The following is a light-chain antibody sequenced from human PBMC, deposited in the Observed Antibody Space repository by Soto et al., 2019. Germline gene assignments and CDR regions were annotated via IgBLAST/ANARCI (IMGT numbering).Light chain of an antibody. J-gene: IGKJ2*01. CDR3: LQYDGSSVYT. V-gene: IGKV3-20*01. Sequence: EIVLTQSPGTLSLSPGERATLSCRASQSVSSTYLGWYQQKPGQAPRLLIYGASSRTTGIPDRFSGGGSATDFTLTISRLEPEDFAVYYCLQYDGSSVYTFGQGTKLEI. CDR2: GAS. CDR1: QSVSSTY.